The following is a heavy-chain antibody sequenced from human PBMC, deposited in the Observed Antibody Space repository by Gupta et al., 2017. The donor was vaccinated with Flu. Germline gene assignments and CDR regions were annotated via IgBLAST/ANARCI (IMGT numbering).Heavy chain of an antibody. D-gene: IGHD1-26*01. CDR1: GFIFSGQD. CDR2: ISSRGDI. Sequence: EVQLVESGGGLVQPGGSLRLSCVASGFIFSGQDMSWVRQAPGRGLEWISFISSRGDIYYGDTVRGRFTISRDNTKNSLYLQMSGLRDEDTALYYCARCHWDKWGQGTQVTVSS. CDR3: ARCHWDK. J-gene: IGHJ4*02. V-gene: IGHV3-48*03.